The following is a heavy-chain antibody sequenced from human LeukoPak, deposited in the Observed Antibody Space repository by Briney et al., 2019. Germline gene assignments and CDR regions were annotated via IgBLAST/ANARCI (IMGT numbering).Heavy chain of an antibody. Sequence: GGSLRLSCAASGFTFSSYAMSWVRQAPGKGLVWVSRINSDGSSTSYADSVKGRFTISRDNAKNTLYLQMNSLRAEDTAVYYCARDGKNYDFWSGYYWNLGWFDPWGQGTLVTVSS. V-gene: IGHV3-74*01. CDR2: INSDGSST. D-gene: IGHD3-3*01. CDR1: GFTFSSYA. J-gene: IGHJ5*02. CDR3: ARDGKNYDFWSGYYWNLGWFDP.